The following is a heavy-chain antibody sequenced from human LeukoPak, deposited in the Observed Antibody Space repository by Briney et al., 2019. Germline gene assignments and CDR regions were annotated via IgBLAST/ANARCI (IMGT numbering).Heavy chain of an antibody. CDR1: GFTFSSYA. V-gene: IGHV3-23*01. CDR3: AKVRANYDILAGDAFDI. J-gene: IGHJ3*02. Sequence: GGSLRLFCAASGFTFSSYAMSWVRQAPGKGLEWVSAISGSGGSTYYADSVKGRFTISRDNSKNTLYLQMNSLRAEDTAVYYCAKVRANYDILAGDAFDIWGQGTMVTVSS. D-gene: IGHD3-9*01. CDR2: ISGSGGST.